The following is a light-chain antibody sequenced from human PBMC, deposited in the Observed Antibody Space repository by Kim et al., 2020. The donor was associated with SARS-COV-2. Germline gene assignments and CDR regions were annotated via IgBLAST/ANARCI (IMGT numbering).Light chain of an antibody. CDR2: DAS. J-gene: IGKJ4*01. Sequence: EIVLTQSPDTLSLSPGETATLSCGASQSVNSNYLAWYQQKHGLAPRLLIYDASSRATGIPDRFSGSGSGTDFTLTISRLEPEDFAVYYCQQYDSSPLTFGGGTKVDIK. V-gene: IGKV3D-20*01. CDR3: QQYDSSPLT. CDR1: QSVNSNY.